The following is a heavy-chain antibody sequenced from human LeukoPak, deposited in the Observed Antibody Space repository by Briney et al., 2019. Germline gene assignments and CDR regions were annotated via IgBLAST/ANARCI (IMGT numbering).Heavy chain of an antibody. J-gene: IGHJ6*04. D-gene: IGHD3-10*01. Sequence: PGGSLRLSCAASGFPFSSYAMTWVRQAPGKGLEWVSAISASGGSTYYADSVRGRFTISRDNSKSTLYLQMNSLRAEDTAVYYCAKASAGSGRALYYYGMDVWGKGTTVTVSS. CDR1: GFPFSSYA. CDR3: AKASAGSGRALYYYGMDV. CDR2: ISASGGST. V-gene: IGHV3-23*01.